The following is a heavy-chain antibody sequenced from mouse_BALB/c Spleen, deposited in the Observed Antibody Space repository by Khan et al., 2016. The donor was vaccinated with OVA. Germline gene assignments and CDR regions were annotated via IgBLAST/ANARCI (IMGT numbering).Heavy chain of an antibody. D-gene: IGHD1-2*01. V-gene: IGHV1-77*01. CDR3: ARRNYFGYTFAY. J-gene: IGHJ3*01. CDR2: ISPGSGDT. CDR1: GYTFTDYY. Sequence: QVQLQQSGAELARPGASVKLSCKASGYTFTDYYINWVKQRPGQGLEWIGEISPGSGDTYYNEKFKGKATLTADKSSTTAYMQLSSLTSEASAVYFWARRNYFGYTFAYWGQGTLVTVSA.